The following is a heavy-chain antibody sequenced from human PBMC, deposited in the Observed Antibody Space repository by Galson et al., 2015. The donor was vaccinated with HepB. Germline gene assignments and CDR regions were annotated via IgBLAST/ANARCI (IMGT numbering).Heavy chain of an antibody. CDR1: GFTFSSYG. CDR2: IWYDGSNK. D-gene: IGHD3-22*01. V-gene: IGHV3-33*01. J-gene: IGHJ4*02. Sequence: SLRLSCAASGFTFSSYGMHWVRQAPGKGLEWVAVIWYDGSNKYYADSVKGRFTISRDNSKNTLYLQMNSLRAEDTAVYYCARDDSSGYYPAYWGQGTLVTVSS. CDR3: ARDDSSGYYPAY.